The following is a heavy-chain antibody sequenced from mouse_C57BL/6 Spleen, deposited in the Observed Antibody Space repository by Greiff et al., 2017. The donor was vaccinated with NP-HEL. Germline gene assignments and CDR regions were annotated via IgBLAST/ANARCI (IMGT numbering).Heavy chain of an antibody. J-gene: IGHJ3*01. Sequence: VKLVESGAELARPGASVKLSCKASGYTFTSYGISWVKQRTGQGLEWIGEIYPRSGNTYYNEKFKGKATLTADKSSSTAYMELRSLTSEDSAVYFCARRGSGAYWGQGTLVTVSA. D-gene: IGHD1-1*01. CDR1: GYTFTSYG. CDR2: IYPRSGNT. CDR3: ARRGSGAY. V-gene: IGHV1-81*01.